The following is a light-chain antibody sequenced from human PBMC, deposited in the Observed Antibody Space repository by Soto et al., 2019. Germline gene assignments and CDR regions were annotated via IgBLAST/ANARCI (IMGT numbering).Light chain of an antibody. CDR2: LEGSGSY. J-gene: IGLJ3*02. CDR1: SGHSSYI. Sequence: QAVLTQSSPASASLGSSVKLTCTLSSGHSSYIIAWHQQQPGKAPRYLMKLEGSGSYSKGSGVPDRFSGSSSGADRYLTISNLQFEDEADYYCETWDSNTWVFGGGTKLTVL. CDR3: ETWDSNTWV. V-gene: IGLV4-60*02.